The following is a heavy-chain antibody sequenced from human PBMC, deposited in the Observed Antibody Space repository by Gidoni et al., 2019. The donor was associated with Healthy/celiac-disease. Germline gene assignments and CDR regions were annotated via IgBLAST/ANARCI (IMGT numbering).Heavy chain of an antibody. CDR2: ILDAGNNK. Sequence: QVQLVESGGGVVQPGRSLRLSCAASAFTFSSYGMHWVRQAPGKGLEWVAVILDAGNNKNYANSVKGLFTISRDNSKNTLDLQMNSLRAEDTAVYYCARDRVPAYYYGIDVLGQGTTVTVSS. CDR3: ARDRVPAYYYGIDV. D-gene: IGHD3-10*01. J-gene: IGHJ6*02. V-gene: IGHV3-33*05. CDR1: AFTFSSYG.